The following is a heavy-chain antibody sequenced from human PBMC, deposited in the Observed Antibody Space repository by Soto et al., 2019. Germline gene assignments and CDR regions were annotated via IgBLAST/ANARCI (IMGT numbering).Heavy chain of an antibody. CDR3: ARYEVDSSSSYPDGMDV. CDR1: GGSISSGDYY. J-gene: IGHJ6*02. V-gene: IGHV4-30-4*01. Sequence: SETLSLTCTVSGGSISSGDYYWSWIRQPPGKGLEWIGYIYYSGSTYYNPSLKSRVTISVDTSKNQFSLKLSSVTAADTAVYYCARYEVDSSSSYPDGMDVWGQGTTVTVSS. D-gene: IGHD6-13*01. CDR2: IYYSGST.